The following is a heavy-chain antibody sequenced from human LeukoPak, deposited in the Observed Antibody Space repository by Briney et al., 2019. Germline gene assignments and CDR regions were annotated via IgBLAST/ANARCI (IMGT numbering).Heavy chain of an antibody. CDR2: ISAYNGNT. D-gene: IGHD3-3*01. V-gene: IGHV1-18*01. J-gene: IGHJ3*02. CDR3: ARVTFYDFWSGYFSGAFDI. Sequence: ASVKVSCKASGYTFTSYGISWVRQAPGQGLEWMGWISAYNGNTNYAQKLQGRVTMTTDTSTSTAYMELRSLRSDDTAVYYCARVTFYDFWSGYFSGAFDIWGQGTMVTVSS. CDR1: GYTFTSYG.